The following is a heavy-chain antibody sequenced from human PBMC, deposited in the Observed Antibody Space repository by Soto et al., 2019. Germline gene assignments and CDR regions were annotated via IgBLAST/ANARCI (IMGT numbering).Heavy chain of an antibody. CDR1: GGSFSGYY. Sequence: SETLSLTCAVYGGSFSGYYWSWIRQPPGKGLEWIGEINHSGSTNYNPSLKSRVTISVDTSKNQFSLKLSSVTAADTAVYYCARGEVITGTTPFDYWGQGTLVTVSS. V-gene: IGHV4-34*01. J-gene: IGHJ4*02. CDR2: INHSGST. D-gene: IGHD1-7*01. CDR3: ARGEVITGTTPFDY.